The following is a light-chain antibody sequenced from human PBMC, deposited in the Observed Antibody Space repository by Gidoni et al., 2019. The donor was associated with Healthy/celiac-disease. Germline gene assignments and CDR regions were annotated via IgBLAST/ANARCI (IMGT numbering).Light chain of an antibody. V-gene: IGLV2-14*01. CDR2: DVS. CDR3: SSYTSSSTPYV. CDR1: ISDVGGYNY. Sequence: QSALTQPAAVSVSPGQSITISCTGTISDVGGYNYVSWYQQYPGKAPKLMIYDVSNRPSGVSNRFSGSKSGNTASLTISGLQAEDEADYYCSSYTSSSTPYVFGTGTKVTVL. J-gene: IGLJ1*01.